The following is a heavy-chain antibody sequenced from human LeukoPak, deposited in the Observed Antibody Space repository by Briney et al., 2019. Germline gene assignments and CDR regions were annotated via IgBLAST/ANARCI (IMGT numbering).Heavy chain of an antibody. J-gene: IGHJ4*02. Sequence: PSETLSLTCAVSGGSFTDYFWGWIRQPPGKGLEWIGSIYYSGRTFYNPSLKNRVSISLDTSKGQFSLNLDSVTAADTAVYFCSRDRAHGTQDYWGQGTLVTVS. CDR2: IYYSGRT. D-gene: IGHD1-26*01. CDR3: SRDRAHGTQDY. CDR1: GGSFTDYF. V-gene: IGHV4-39*07.